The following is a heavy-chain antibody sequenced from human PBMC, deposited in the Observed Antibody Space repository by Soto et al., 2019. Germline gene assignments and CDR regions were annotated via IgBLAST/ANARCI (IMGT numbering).Heavy chain of an antibody. Sequence: QVQLVESGGGVVQPGRSLRLSCAASGFTFSSYAMHWVRQAPGKGLEWVAVISYDGSNKYYADSVKGRFTISRDNSKNTLYPQMNSLRAEDTAVYYCARDPVLAFVAAYYFDYWGQGTLVTVSS. V-gene: IGHV3-30-3*01. CDR2: ISYDGSNK. D-gene: IGHD6-19*01. CDR1: GFTFSSYA. CDR3: ARDPVLAFVAAYYFDY. J-gene: IGHJ4*02.